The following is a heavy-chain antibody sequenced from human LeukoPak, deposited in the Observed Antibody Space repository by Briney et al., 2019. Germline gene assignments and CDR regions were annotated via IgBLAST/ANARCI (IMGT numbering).Heavy chain of an antibody. J-gene: IGHJ4*02. CDR2: INTNSGVT. D-gene: IGHD2-21*02. Sequence: GASVKVSCEASGYILTGYYMHWVRQAPGQGLEWMGWINTNSGVTKYSQKFQGRVTMTRDTSINTAYMEVNSLRSDDTAVYYCARHFNLAGDRNFDYWGQGTLVTVSS. CDR3: ARHFNLAGDRNFDY. CDR1: GYILTGYY. V-gene: IGHV1-2*02.